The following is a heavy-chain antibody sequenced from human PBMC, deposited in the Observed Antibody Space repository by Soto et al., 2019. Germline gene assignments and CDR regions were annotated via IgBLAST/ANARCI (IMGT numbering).Heavy chain of an antibody. Sequence: QVQLVESGGGVVQPGRSLRLSCAASGFTPSSYGMHWVRQAPGKGLEWVAVISYDGSNKYYADSVKGRFTISRDNSKNTLYLQMNSLRAEDTAVYYCANIPYSWNGADAFDIWGQGTLVTVSS. CDR2: ISYDGSNK. CDR1: GFTPSSYG. D-gene: IGHD1-1*01. CDR3: ANIPYSWNGADAFDI. J-gene: IGHJ3*02. V-gene: IGHV3-30*18.